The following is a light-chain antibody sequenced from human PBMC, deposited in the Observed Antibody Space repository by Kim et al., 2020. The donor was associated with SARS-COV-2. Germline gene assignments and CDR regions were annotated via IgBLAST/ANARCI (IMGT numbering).Light chain of an antibody. CDR2: KVS. CDR1: QSRVDSEGNVY. Sequence: PASISCRSSQSRVDSEGNVYLNWLHQRTGQSPRHLIYKVSNRDSGGPDRCSSSGACTDFTLQISRVVDQDVGGYYCMQGKHSTFTFGRGTKVDIK. J-gene: IGKJ3*01. V-gene: IGKV2-30*01. CDR3: MQGKHSTFT.